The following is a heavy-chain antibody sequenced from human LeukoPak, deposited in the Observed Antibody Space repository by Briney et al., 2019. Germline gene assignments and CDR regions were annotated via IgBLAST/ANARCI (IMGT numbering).Heavy chain of an antibody. V-gene: IGHV4-4*07. CDR2: ISSSGST. D-gene: IGHD3-22*01. CDR1: GGSISSYY. Sequence: SETLSLTCTVSGGSISSYYWSWIRQPAGKGLEWIGRISSSGSTNYNPSLKSRVTISVDTSKNQFSLKLSSVTAADTAVYFCARGPYSYDSSGAFDIWGQGTMVTVSS. J-gene: IGHJ3*02. CDR3: ARGPYSYDSSGAFDI.